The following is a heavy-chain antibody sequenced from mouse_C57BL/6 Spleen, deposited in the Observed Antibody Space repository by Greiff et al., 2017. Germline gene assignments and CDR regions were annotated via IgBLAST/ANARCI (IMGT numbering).Heavy chain of an antibody. CDR1: GYTFTSYW. D-gene: IGHD1-1*01. CDR2: IDPNSGGT. V-gene: IGHV1-72*01. J-gene: IGHJ1*03. Sequence: QVQLQQPGAELVKPGASVKLSCKASGYTFTSYWMHWVKQRPGRGLEWIGRIDPNSGGTKYNEKFKSKATLTVDKPSSTAYMQRSSLRAEDSAVYYCARSSDYGRSGDCEVWGTGTTVTVSS. CDR3: ARSSDYGRSGDCEV.